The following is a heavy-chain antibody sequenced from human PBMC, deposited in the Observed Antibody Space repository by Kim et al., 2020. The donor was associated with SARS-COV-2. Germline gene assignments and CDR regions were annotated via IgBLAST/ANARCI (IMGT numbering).Heavy chain of an antibody. V-gene: IGHV4-59*08. D-gene: IGHD5-18*01. J-gene: IGHJ4*02. Sequence: SETLSLTCTVSGCSISSYYWSWIRQPPGKGLEWIGYIYYSGSTNYNPSLKSRVTISVDTTSNQLSLKLSSVTAADTAVYYCARNVRRGYSYHFDYWGQGTTVTV. CDR3: ARNVRRGYSYHFDY. CDR2: IYYSGST. CDR1: GCSISSYY.